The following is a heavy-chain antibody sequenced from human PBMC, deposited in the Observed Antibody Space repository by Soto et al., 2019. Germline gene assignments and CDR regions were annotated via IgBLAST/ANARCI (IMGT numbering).Heavy chain of an antibody. CDR1: GFTFSSYG. CDR3: AKGSEGYGSGVRHSRYYIDF. Sequence: GGSLRLSCAASGFTFSSYGMHWVRQAPGKGLEWVAVISYDGSNKYYADSVKGRFTISRDNSKNTLYLQMNSLRAEDTAVYYCAKGSEGYGSGVRHSRYYIDFWGQGTLVTVSS. CDR2: ISYDGSNK. J-gene: IGHJ4*02. D-gene: IGHD3-10*01. V-gene: IGHV3-30*18.